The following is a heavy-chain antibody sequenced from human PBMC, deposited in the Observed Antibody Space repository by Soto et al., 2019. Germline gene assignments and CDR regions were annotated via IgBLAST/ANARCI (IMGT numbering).Heavy chain of an antibody. CDR2: FDPEDGKT. Sequence: QVQLVQSGAEVKKPGASVKVSCKVSGYTLTELSMHWVLQAPGKGLEWMGGFDPEDGKTIYAQKFQGRVTMTEDTATDTAYMERSSLRSDDTAVYYCAPDHTSGLRFLAVGMDVWGQGTTVTVSS. D-gene: IGHD3-3*01. V-gene: IGHV1-24*01. CDR1: GYTLTELS. J-gene: IGHJ6*02. CDR3: APDHTSGLRFLAVGMDV.